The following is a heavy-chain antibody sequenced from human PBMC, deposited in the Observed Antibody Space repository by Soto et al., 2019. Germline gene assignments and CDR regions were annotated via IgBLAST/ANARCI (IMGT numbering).Heavy chain of an antibody. CDR2: IIPILGIA. V-gene: IGHV1-69*02. J-gene: IGHJ4*02. CDR3: ASGNDSSGYY. CDR1: GGTFSSYT. Sequence: QVQLVQSGAEVKKPGSSVKVSCKASGGTFSSYTISWVRQAPGQGLEWMGRIIPILGIANYAQKFQGRVTITADKATSTAYVELSSLRAEDTGVYYCASGNDSSGYYWGQGTLVTVSS. D-gene: IGHD3-22*01.